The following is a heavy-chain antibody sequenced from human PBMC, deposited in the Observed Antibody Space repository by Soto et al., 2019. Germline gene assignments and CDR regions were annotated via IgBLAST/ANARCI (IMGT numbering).Heavy chain of an antibody. V-gene: IGHV1-8*01. D-gene: IGHD6-13*01. J-gene: IGHJ4*02. CDR3: ARAPYTSSWETRFDY. CDR1: GYTFTSYD. Sequence: QVHLVQSGAEVKKPGASVKVSCKASGYTFTSYDINWVRQATGQGLEWMGWMKPNSDDTGYVEKFQGRVSMTRNTSISTDYRERSSLRSEDTAVYYCARAPYTSSWETRFDYWGQGTLVTVSS. CDR2: MKPNSDDT.